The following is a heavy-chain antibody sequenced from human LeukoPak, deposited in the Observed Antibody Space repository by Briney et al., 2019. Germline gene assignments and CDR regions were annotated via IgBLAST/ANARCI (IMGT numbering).Heavy chain of an antibody. CDR3: AKDLYSGSPGNPFDY. D-gene: IGHD1-26*01. J-gene: IGHJ4*02. Sequence: PGGSLRLSCAASGFTFSSYAMSWVRQAPGKGLEWVSAISSSGGSTYYADSVKGRSTISRDNSKNTLYLQMNSLRAEDTAVYYCAKDLYSGSPGNPFDYWGQGTLVTVSS. CDR1: GFTFSSYA. V-gene: IGHV3-23*01. CDR2: ISSSGGST.